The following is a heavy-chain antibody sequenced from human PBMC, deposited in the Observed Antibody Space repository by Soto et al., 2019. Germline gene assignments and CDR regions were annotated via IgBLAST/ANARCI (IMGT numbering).Heavy chain of an antibody. V-gene: IGHV4-39*07. CDR3: ARGMTTVTTLDY. Sequence: SETLSLTCTVSGGSISNSNYYWGWIRQPPGKGLEWIGYIYHSGSTYYNPSLKSRVTISVDRSKNQFSLNLSSVTAADTAVYYCARGMTTVTTLDYWGQGTLVTVSS. CDR1: GGSISNSNYY. D-gene: IGHD4-4*01. CDR2: IYHSGST. J-gene: IGHJ4*02.